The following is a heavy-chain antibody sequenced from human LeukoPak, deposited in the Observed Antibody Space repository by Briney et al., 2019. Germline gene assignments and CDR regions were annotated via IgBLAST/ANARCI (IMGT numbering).Heavy chain of an antibody. V-gene: IGHV3-23*01. CDR2: ISTGGGTT. Sequence: GGSLRLSCAASGFSFGDYIMSWVRQAPGKGLQWVSAISTGGGTTYYADSVRGRFTISRDNSKNTLYLQMNSLRAEDTAVYYCATVAISKSFYYWGQGTLVTVSS. CDR3: ATVAISKSFYY. J-gene: IGHJ4*02. D-gene: IGHD2-21*01. CDR1: GFSFGDYI.